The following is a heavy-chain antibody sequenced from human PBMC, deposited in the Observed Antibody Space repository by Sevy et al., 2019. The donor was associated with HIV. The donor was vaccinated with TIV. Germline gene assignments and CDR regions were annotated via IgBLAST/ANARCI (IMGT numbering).Heavy chain of an antibody. CDR3: ARGTRRYGMDV. CDR1: GGSFSGYY. Sequence: SETLSLTCAVYGGSFSGYYWSWIRQPPGKGLEWIGEINHSGSTNYNPSLKSRVTISVDTSKNQISLKLSSVTAADTAVYYCARGTRRYGMDVWGQGTTVTVSS. CDR2: INHSGST. J-gene: IGHJ6*02. V-gene: IGHV4-34*01.